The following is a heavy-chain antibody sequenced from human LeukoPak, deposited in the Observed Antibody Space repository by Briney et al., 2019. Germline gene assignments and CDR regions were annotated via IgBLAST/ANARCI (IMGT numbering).Heavy chain of an antibody. CDR2: IIPIFGTA. D-gene: IGHD2-15*01. V-gene: IGHV1-69*05. CDR3: AALGYCSGGSCYYIDY. Sequence: ASVKVSCKASGVTFSSYAISWVRQATGPGLEWMGRIIPIFGTANYAQKFQGRVTITTDESTTTAYLELSSLRSEDTAVYYCAALGYCSGGSCYYIDYWGQGTLVTVSS. CDR1: GVTFSSYA. J-gene: IGHJ4*02.